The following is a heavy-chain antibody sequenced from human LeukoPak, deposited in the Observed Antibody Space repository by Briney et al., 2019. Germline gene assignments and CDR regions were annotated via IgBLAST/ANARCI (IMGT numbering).Heavy chain of an antibody. V-gene: IGHV3-30-3*01. CDR1: GFTFSSSA. CDR3: ARGELAAAGLDY. CDR2: ILYDGSNE. J-gene: IGHJ4*02. Sequence: GGSPRLSCTASGFTFSSSAMHWVRQAPGRGLEWVAGILYDGSNEYYTDSLKGRFTISRDNSKNTLYLQMNSLRGEDTAVYHCARGELAAAGLDYWGQGTLVTVSS. D-gene: IGHD6-13*01.